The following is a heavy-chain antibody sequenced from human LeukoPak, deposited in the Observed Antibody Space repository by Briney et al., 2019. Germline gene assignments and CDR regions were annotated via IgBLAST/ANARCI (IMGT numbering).Heavy chain of an antibody. CDR1: GDSVSSRSFY. D-gene: IGHD3-16*01. J-gene: IGHJ1*01. CDR2: IYSGGNT. Sequence: PSETPSLTCPVSGDSVSSRSFYWGWIRQPPGERLKWIATIYSGGNTYYNPSLKSRVTISVDTSKNQLSLKLSSVTAADTAVYYCTASGTSGGYIQHWGQGTLVIVSS. CDR3: TASGTSGGYIQH. V-gene: IGHV4-39*05.